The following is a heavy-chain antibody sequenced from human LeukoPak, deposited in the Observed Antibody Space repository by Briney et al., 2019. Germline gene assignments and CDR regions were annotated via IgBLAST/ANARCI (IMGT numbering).Heavy chain of an antibody. CDR1: GGTFSSYA. CDR2: IIPIFGTA. V-gene: IGHV1-69*13. Sequence: GASVTVSCTASGGTFSSYAISWVRQAPGQGLEWMGGIIPIFGTANYAQKFQGRVTITADESTSTAYMELSSLRSEDTAVYYCARGGDYGDYDYWGQGTLVTVSS. CDR3: ARGGDYGDYDY. D-gene: IGHD4-17*01. J-gene: IGHJ4*02.